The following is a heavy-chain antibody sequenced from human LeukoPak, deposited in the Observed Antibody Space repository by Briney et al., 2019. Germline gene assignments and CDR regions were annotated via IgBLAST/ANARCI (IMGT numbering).Heavy chain of an antibody. Sequence: PSETLSLTCTVSGGSISSSSYYWGWIRQPPGKGLEWIGSIYYSGSTYYNPSLKSRVTISVDTPKNQFSLKLSSVAAADTAVYYCARVPDYYYYMDVWGEGTTVTVSS. D-gene: IGHD3-10*01. V-gene: IGHV4-39*01. CDR1: GGSISSSSYY. J-gene: IGHJ6*03. CDR3: ARVPDYYYYMDV. CDR2: IYYSGST.